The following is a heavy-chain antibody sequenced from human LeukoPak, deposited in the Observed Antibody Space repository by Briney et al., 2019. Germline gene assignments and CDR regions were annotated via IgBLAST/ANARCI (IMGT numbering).Heavy chain of an antibody. CDR1: GMSLGSRGMG. Sequence: SGPTLRHPTPAPTLTCTFHGMSLGSRGMGVGWIRQPPVKALEWLAHIYWDDDKLYSPSLKSRLTITEDTSKNQVVLTMTNLDPVDTATYYCAHLDYSDYPTDDAFDIWGQGTMVTVSS. J-gene: IGHJ3*02. V-gene: IGHV2-5*02. CDR3: AHLDYSDYPTDDAFDI. CDR2: IYWDDDK. D-gene: IGHD4-11*01.